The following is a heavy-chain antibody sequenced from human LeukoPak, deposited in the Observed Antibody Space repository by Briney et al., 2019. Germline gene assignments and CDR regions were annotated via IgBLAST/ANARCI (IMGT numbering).Heavy chain of an antibody. CDR1: GFALRKYA. CDR3: ARCMVLRQGWCNWFDP. CDR2: VMRLGDK. J-gene: IGHJ5*02. V-gene: IGHV3-23*01. D-gene: IGHD2-8*01. Sequence: GGCLRLSCEASGFALRKYAMSWVRRAPGKGLEWVSSVMRLGDKHYADSVKGRFTISRDNSEDTVYLQMNSLRVEDTAIYFCARCMVLRQGWCNWFDPWGQGTLVT.